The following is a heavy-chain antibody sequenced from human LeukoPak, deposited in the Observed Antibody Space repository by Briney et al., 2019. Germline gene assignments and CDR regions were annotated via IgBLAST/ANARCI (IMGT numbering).Heavy chain of an antibody. CDR2: TYYGGST. D-gene: IGHD6-19*01. CDR1: GDSISSGGYY. Sequence: PSETLPLTCTVSGDSISSGGYYWSWIRHHPGEGLEWIGYTYYGGSTYYTPTLESRVSISIDTSAYQFSLKLSSVTAADTAVYYCARSGPHGGWYYFDYWGQGTLVTVSS. V-gene: IGHV4-31*03. CDR3: ARSGPHGGWYYFDY. J-gene: IGHJ4*02.